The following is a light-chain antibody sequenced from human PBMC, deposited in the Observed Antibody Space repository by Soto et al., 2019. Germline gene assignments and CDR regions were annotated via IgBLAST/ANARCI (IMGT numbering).Light chain of an antibody. V-gene: IGLV1-44*01. Sequence: SSPPQPPSASGTSWQRFTISCSGSSSNIGSNTVNWYQPLPGTAPKLLIYSNNQRPSGVPDRFSGSKSGTSASLAISGLQSEDEADYYCAAWDDRLNGDGFGNATKATV. CDR2: SNN. CDR1: SSNIGSNT. CDR3: AAWDDRLNGDG. J-gene: IGLJ1*01.